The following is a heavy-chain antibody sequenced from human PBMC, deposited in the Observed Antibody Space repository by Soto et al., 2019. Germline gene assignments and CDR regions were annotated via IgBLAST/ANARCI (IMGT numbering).Heavy chain of an antibody. CDR3: ARVPMIVVVIRGPWYFGL. Sequence: ASVKVSCKASGSPFTSYGISWVRQAPGKGLEWMGWISAYNGNTDYAQKLQGRVTMTTDTSTSTAYMELRSLRSADTAVYYCARVPMIVVVIRGPWYFGLWGRGTLVTVSS. CDR2: ISAYNGNT. V-gene: IGHV1-18*04. J-gene: IGHJ2*01. CDR1: GSPFTSYG. D-gene: IGHD3-22*01.